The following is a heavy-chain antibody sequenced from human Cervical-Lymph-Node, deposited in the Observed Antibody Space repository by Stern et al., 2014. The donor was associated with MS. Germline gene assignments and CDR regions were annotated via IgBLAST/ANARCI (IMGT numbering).Heavy chain of an antibody. CDR2: ISDSGVYT. J-gene: IGHJ6*02. CDR1: GFTFSTYA. Sequence: EVQLVESGGGLVQPGGSLRLSCAASGFTFSTYAFSWVRQAPGKGLEWVSSISDSGVYTYYADSVKGRFTISRDNSKSMLYLEMQSLRAEDTAVYHCAKGLGRGVVVVPLYGLDVWGQGTTVTVSS. V-gene: IGHV3-23*04. D-gene: IGHD2-2*01. CDR3: AKGLGRGVVVVPLYGLDV.